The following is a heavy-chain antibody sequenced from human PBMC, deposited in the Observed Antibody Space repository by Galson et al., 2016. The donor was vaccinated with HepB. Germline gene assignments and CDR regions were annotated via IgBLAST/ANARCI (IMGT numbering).Heavy chain of an antibody. CDR3: ARDQHGSFFAY. CDR1: GGSVSSGGYF. J-gene: IGHJ4*02. D-gene: IGHD3-10*01. CDR2: FYSSENT. V-gene: IGHV4-61*08. Sequence: SETLSLTCTVSGGSVSSGGYFWSWIRQPPGKGLEWIGYFYSSENTNYNPSLRSRVTISGDPSRNQFSLKLTSVTAADTAVYYCARDQHGSFFAYWGQGTLVTVSS.